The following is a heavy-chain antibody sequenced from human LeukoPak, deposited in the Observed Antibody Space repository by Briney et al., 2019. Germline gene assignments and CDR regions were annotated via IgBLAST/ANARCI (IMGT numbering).Heavy chain of an antibody. J-gene: IGHJ4*02. V-gene: IGHV4-4*07. CDR2: IYTSGST. Sequence: TSETLSLTCTVSGGSISSYYWSWIRQPAGKGLEWIGRIYTSGSTNYDPSLKSRVTMSVDTSKNQFSLKLSSVTAADTAVYYCAGSWLASYTPFWGQGTLVTVSS. CDR3: AGSWLASYTPF. D-gene: IGHD6-19*01. CDR1: GGSISSYY.